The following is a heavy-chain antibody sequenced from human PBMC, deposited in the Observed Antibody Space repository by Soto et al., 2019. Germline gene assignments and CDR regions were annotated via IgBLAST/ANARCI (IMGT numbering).Heavy chain of an antibody. J-gene: IGHJ5*02. Sequence: ASETLSLTCPFSGFSISSYFWSWIRQPPGKGLEWIGYIYYSGSTNYNPSLKSRVTISVDTSKYQFSLKLSSVTAADTAVYYCARDPKGNNWFDPWGQGTLVTVS. CDR2: IYYSGST. CDR3: ARDPKGNNWFDP. CDR1: GFSISSYF. V-gene: IGHV4-59*01.